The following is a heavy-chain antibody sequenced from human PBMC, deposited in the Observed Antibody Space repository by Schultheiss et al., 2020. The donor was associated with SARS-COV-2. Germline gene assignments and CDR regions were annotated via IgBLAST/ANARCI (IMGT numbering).Heavy chain of an antibody. CDR2: INHSGTT. Sequence: ESLKISCAVYGGSFGGYYWSWIRQPPGKGLEWIGEINHSGTTNYNPSLKSRVTISVDTSKNQFSLKLSSVTAADTAVYYCARDSQRHYHYYGMDVWGQGTTVTVSS. CDR1: GGSFGGYY. J-gene: IGHJ6*02. V-gene: IGHV4-34*01. CDR3: ARDSQRHYHYYGMDV. D-gene: IGHD5-18*01.